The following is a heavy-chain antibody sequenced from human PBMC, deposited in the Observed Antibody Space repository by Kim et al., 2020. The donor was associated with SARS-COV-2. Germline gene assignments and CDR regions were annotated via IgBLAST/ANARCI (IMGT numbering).Heavy chain of an antibody. J-gene: IGHJ4*02. CDR3: ARGGSGTTGFDY. D-gene: IGHD1-7*01. Sequence: EYALSVKSRITINADTSKNQFSLRLMSVTPEDTAVYYCARGGSGTTGFDYWGQGTLVTVSS. V-gene: IGHV6-1*01.